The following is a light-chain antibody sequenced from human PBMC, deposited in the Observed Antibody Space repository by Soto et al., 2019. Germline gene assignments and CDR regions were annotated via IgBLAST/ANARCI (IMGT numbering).Light chain of an antibody. J-gene: IGLJ3*02. V-gene: IGLV7-46*01. CDR1: TGAVTSGNY. CDR2: DTT. CDR3: LLSYSGTNWV. Sequence: QAVVTQEPSLTVSPGGTVTITCGSSTGAVTSGNYPYWFQKKPGQAPRTLIYDTTNKQSWTPARFSGSLLGGKAALTLAGAQTDDEADYYCLLSYSGTNWVFGGGTQLTVL.